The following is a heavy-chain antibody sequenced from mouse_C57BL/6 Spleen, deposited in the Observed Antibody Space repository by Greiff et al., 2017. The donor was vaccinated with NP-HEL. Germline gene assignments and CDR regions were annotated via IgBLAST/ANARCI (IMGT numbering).Heavy chain of an antibody. D-gene: IGHD2-3*01. CDR3: ATYDGYFPFAY. CDR2: FHPYNDDT. V-gene: IGHV1-47*01. Sequence: QVHVKQSGAELVKPGASVKMSCKASGYTFTTYPIEWMKQNHGKSLEWIGNFHPYNDDTKYNEKFKGKATLTVEKSSSTVYLELSRLTSDDSAVYYCATYDGYFPFAYWGQGTLVTVSA. CDR1: GYTFTTYP. J-gene: IGHJ3*01.